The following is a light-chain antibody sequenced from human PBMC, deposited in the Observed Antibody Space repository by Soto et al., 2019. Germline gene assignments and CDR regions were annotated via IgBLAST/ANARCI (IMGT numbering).Light chain of an antibody. J-gene: IGKJ3*01. Sequence: AIRMTQSPSSFSASTGDTVTITCWASQGISSYLAWYQQKPGKAPKLLIYAASTLQSGVPSRFSGSGSGTDFTLTISCLQSEDFATYYCQQYYSYPFTFGPGTKVDIK. CDR2: AAS. CDR1: QGISSY. V-gene: IGKV1-8*01. CDR3: QQYYSYPFT.